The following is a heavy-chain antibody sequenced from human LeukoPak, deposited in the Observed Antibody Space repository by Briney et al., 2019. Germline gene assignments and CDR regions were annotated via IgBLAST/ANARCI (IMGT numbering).Heavy chain of an antibody. CDR1: GYSFSDYA. CDR2: INVGNGKT. J-gene: IGHJ4*02. CDR3: ARGRWTATETTYYLDY. Sequence: GASVKVSCKASGYSFSDYAIQWVRQAPGQRLEWMGWINVGNGKTKYSQNFQGRGTITRDRSASTAYMELSSLRSEDTSIYYCARGRWTATETTYYLDYWGQGTLVTVSS. D-gene: IGHD4-17*01. V-gene: IGHV1-3*01.